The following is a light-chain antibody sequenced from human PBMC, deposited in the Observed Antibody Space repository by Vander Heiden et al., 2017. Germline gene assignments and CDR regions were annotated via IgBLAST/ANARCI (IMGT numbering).Light chain of an antibody. Sequence: QSALTQPRSVSGSPGQSVTISCTGTSSDVGGYNYVSWYQQHPGKAPKLMIYYVSKRPSGVPDRFSGSKSGNTASLTISGLQAEDEADYYCCSYAGSYTFGVFGGGDQADRP. CDR1: SSDVGGYNY. CDR2: YVS. J-gene: IGLJ3*02. V-gene: IGLV2-11*01. CDR3: CSYAGSYTFGV.